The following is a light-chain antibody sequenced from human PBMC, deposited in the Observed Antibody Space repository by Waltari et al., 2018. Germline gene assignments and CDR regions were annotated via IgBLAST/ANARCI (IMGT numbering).Light chain of an antibody. CDR1: QSMSIQ. Sequence: VLPHSPATLSFFPGGVATLSCRTSQSMSIQLFWYQQKRGKAPRLLIYDASNMATGIPARFSGSGSGTDFTLTISSLQPEDFAVYYCQQCNNSPLTFGQGTKVEIK. CDR3: QQCNNSPLT. CDR2: DAS. J-gene: IGKJ1*01. V-gene: IGKV3-11*01.